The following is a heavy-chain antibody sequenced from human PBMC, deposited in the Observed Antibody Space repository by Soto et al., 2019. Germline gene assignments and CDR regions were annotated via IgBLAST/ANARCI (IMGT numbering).Heavy chain of an antibody. D-gene: IGHD2-15*01. CDR1: GFTFSSYA. CDR2: ISYDGS. V-gene: IGHV3-30-3*01. CDR3: AREYCSDGSCYSISLDY. Sequence: QVQLVESGGGVVQPGRSLRLSSAASGFTFSSYAMHWVRQAPGKGLEWVAVISYDGSNADSVKGRFTISRDNSKNTLYLQMNGLRAEDTAVYYCAREYCSDGSCYSISLDYWGQGTLVTVFS. J-gene: IGHJ4*02.